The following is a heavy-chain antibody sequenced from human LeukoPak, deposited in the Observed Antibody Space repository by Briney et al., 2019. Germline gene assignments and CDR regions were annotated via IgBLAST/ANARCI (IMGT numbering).Heavy chain of an antibody. Sequence: SEALSLTCTVSGGSISSYYWSWIRQPPGKGLEWIGYIYYSGSTNYNPSLKSRVTISVDTSKNQFSLKLSSVTAADTAVYYCARELGPVYSSGWYHSGAFDIWGQGTMVTVSS. J-gene: IGHJ3*02. CDR1: GGSISSYY. D-gene: IGHD6-19*01. V-gene: IGHV4-59*01. CDR2: IYYSGST. CDR3: ARELGPVYSSGWYHSGAFDI.